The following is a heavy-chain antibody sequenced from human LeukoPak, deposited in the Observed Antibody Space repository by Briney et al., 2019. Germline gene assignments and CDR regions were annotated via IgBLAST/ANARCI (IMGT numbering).Heavy chain of an antibody. CDR3: XRVKRDCSGGTCYSYDY. D-gene: IGHD2-15*01. CDR1: RFTFNTYA. CDR2: ISGNGDIT. Sequence: GGSLRLSCAASRFTFNTYAVNWVRQAPGKGLEWVSAISGNGDITYYADSVRGRFTISRDNSKTTLYLQMNSLRAEDTAVYYCXRVKRDCSGGTCYSYDYWGQGTLVTVSS. V-gene: IGHV3-23*01. J-gene: IGHJ4*02.